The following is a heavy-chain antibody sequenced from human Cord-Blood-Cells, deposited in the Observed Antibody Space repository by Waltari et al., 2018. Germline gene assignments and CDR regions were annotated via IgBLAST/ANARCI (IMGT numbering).Heavy chain of an antibody. J-gene: IGHJ4*02. D-gene: IGHD3-10*01. CDR3: ARGVYYYGSGSYYIY. Sequence: QLLLQQWGAGLLKPSEHLSPTCAGYGGSFSGYYWSWLRQSPGKGLEWIGEINHSGSTNYNPSLKSRVTISVDTSKNQFSLKLSSVTAADTAVYYCARGVYYYGSGSYYIYWGQGTLVTVSS. CDR1: GGSFSGYY. CDR2: INHSGST. V-gene: IGHV4-34*01.